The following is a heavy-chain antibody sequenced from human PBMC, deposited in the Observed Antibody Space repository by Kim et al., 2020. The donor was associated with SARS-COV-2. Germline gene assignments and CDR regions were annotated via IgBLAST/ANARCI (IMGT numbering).Heavy chain of an antibody. V-gene: IGHV4-34*01. Sequence: NYNPSLKSRVTISVDTSKNQFSLKLSSVTAADTALYYCLWRTVTTIEFDYWGQGTLVTVSS. CDR3: LWRTVTTIEFDY. D-gene: IGHD4-17*01. J-gene: IGHJ4*02.